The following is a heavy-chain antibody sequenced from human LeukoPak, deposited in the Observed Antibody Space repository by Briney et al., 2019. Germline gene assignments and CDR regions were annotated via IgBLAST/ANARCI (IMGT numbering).Heavy chain of an antibody. CDR3: ARGGNIWSGLSGRNWFDP. CDR2: VNHSGST. Sequence: PLETLSLTCAVYGGSFRGYYWSWIRQPPGTGLEWIGEVNHSGSTNYNPSLKSRVTISGDTSNNQFSLRLSSVTAADTAVYYCARGGNIWSGLSGRNWFDPWGQGTLVTVSS. J-gene: IGHJ5*02. V-gene: IGHV4-34*01. D-gene: IGHD3-3*01. CDR1: GGSFRGYY.